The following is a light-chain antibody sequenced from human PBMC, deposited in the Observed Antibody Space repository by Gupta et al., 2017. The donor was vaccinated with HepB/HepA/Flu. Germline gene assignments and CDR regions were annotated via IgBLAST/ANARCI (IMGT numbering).Light chain of an antibody. CDR2: DAS. J-gene: IGKJ5*01. CDR3: QQYDNLRIT. CDR1: QDISNY. V-gene: IGKV1-33*01. Sequence: IQMSQSPHSLSASVGDRVTITCQASQDISNYLNWYQQKPGKAPKLLIYDASNLETGVPSRFSGSGSGTDFTLTISSLQPEDFATYYCQQYDNLRITFGQGTRLEIK.